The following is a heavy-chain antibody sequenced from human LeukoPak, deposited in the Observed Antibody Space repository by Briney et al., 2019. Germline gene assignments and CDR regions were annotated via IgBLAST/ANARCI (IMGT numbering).Heavy chain of an antibody. D-gene: IGHD1-26*01. J-gene: IGHJ4*02. Sequence: PGGSLRLSCKASGFTLSNRWMTWVRQAPGKGLEWVATITQGGSDKFYVDSVKGRFTISGDNAKNSLYLQMNSLRAEDTAVYYCARDPFELWGQGTLVTVSS. CDR3: ARDPFEL. CDR2: ITQGGSDK. V-gene: IGHV3-7*01. CDR1: GFTLSNRW.